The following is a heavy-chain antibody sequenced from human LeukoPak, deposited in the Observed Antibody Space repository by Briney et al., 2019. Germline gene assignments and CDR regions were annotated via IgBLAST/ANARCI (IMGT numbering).Heavy chain of an antibody. CDR3: ARERRYYDSSGYSWFDP. CDR2: IYYSGST. J-gene: IGHJ5*02. V-gene: IGHV4-39*02. CDR1: SGSISSSSYY. D-gene: IGHD3-22*01. Sequence: SETLSLTCTVSSGSISSSSYYWGWIRQPPGKGLEWIGSIYYSGSTYYNPSLKSRVTISVDTSKNQFFLKLSSVTAADTAVYYCARERRYYDSSGYSWFDPWGQGTLVTVSS.